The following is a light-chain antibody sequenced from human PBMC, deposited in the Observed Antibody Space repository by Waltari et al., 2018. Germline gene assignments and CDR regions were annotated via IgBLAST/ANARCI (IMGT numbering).Light chain of an antibody. Sequence: QSVLTQTPSAAGTPGQRVSISCSGGSPNIRANPVNWYQHLPGSAPKLPISTNRHRPSGVPDRFSGSKSGTSASLAISGLQLLDEADYYCAAWDDSLDGWVFGGGTRVTVL. CDR1: SPNIRANP. J-gene: IGLJ3*02. CDR2: TNR. V-gene: IGLV1-44*01. CDR3: AAWDDSLDGWV.